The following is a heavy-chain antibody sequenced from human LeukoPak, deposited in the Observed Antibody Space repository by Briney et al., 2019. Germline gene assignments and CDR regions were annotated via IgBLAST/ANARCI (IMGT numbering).Heavy chain of an antibody. CDR2: MNPNSGNT. Sequence: ASVKVSCKASGYIFTGYYMHWVRQAPGQGLEWMGWMNPNSGNTGYAQKFQGRVTMTRNTSIRTAYMELSSLRSEDTAVYYCVVGGAFDIWGQGTMVTVSS. CDR3: VVGGAFDI. J-gene: IGHJ3*02. CDR1: GYIFTGYY. V-gene: IGHV1-8*02.